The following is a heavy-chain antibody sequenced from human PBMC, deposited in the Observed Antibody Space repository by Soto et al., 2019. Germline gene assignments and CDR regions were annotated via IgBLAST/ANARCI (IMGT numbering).Heavy chain of an antibody. Sequence: SETLSLTCAVSGGSISSGGYSWYWIRQPPGKGLEWIGYIYHSGSTYYNPSLKSRVTISVDRSKNQFSLKLSSVTAADTAVYYCARGMTTVTTLDYWGQGILVTVSS. J-gene: IGHJ4*02. CDR1: GGSISSGGYS. D-gene: IGHD4-17*01. CDR3: ARGMTTVTTLDY. CDR2: IYHSGST. V-gene: IGHV4-30-2*01.